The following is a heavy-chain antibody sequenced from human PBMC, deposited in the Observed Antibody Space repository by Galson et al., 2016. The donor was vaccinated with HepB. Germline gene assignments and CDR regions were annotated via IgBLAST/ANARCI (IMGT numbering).Heavy chain of an antibody. CDR1: GDSISNYY. Sequence: SETLSLTCTVSGDSISNYYWSWIRQPPGKGLEWIGYIFYSGSTNYNPPLKGRITISADTPKNQFSLRLRSVTAADTAVYYCARDRGDFNSGSFGWFDAWGQGTLVTVSS. V-gene: IGHV4-59*01. J-gene: IGHJ5*02. D-gene: IGHD6-25*01. CDR2: IFYSGST. CDR3: ARDRGDFNSGSFGWFDA.